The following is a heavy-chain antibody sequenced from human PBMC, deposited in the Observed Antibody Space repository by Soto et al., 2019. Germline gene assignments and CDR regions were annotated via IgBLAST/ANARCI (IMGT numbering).Heavy chain of an antibody. CDR3: ARGLRDSSGKEYFQH. J-gene: IGHJ1*01. CDR2: MNPNSGNT. Sequence: QVQLVQSGAEVKQPGASVKVSCKASGYTFNSYDINWVRQASGQGLEWMGWMNPNSGNTGYAQKFQGRVTMTRNTSITTAYMELSSLRSADTAVYYCARGLRDSSGKEYFQHWGQGTRVTVSS. CDR1: GYTFNSYD. V-gene: IGHV1-8*01. D-gene: IGHD3-22*01.